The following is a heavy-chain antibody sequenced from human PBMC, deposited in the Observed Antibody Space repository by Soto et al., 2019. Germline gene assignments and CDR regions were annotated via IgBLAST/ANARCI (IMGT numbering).Heavy chain of an antibody. CDR2: IYHSGST. CDR1: GGSISSSNW. D-gene: IGHD5-12*01. Sequence: SETLSLTCAVSGGSISSSNWWSWVRPPPGKGLEWIGAIYHSGSTNYNPSLKSRVTISVDKSKNQFSLKLSSVTAADTAVYYCAREKPYGGSIDYWGQGTLVTVSS. J-gene: IGHJ4*02. CDR3: AREKPYGGSIDY. V-gene: IGHV4-4*02.